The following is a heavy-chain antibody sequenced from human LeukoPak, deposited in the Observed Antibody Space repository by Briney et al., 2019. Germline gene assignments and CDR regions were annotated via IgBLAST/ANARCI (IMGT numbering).Heavy chain of an antibody. J-gene: IGHJ4*02. CDR1: GYTFTASY. CDR2: MNPNSGNT. D-gene: IGHD5-12*01. V-gene: IGHV1-8*02. Sequence: ASVKVSCKASGYTFTASYIHWVRQATGQGLEWMGWMNPNSGNTGYAQKFQGRVTMTRNTSISTAYMELSSLRSEDTAVYYCARGGWLPDYWGQGTLVTVSS. CDR3: ARGGWLPDY.